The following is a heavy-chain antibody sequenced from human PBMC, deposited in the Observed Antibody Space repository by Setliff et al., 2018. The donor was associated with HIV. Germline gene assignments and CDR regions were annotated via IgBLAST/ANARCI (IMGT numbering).Heavy chain of an antibody. V-gene: IGHV4-39*07. CDR3: ARRTYGSGRFDP. D-gene: IGHD6-19*01. J-gene: IGHJ5*02. Sequence: SETLSLTCTVSGGAFNTSSSYWGWIRQPPGKGLEYIGGIFYSGSAYYNPSLKSRVTISVDTSKDQFSLQLSPVTAADTAVYYFARRTYGSGRFDPWGQGTLVTVSS. CDR2: IFYSGSA. CDR1: GGAFNTSSSY.